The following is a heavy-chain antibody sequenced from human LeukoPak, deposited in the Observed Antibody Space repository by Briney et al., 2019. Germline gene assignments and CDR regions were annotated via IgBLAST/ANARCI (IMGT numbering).Heavy chain of an antibody. V-gene: IGHV3-48*01. Sequence: GGSLRLSCAASGFTFSSYWMSWVRQAPGKGLEWIAFIRGRADTTYYASSVQGRFTISRDNADDSVYLQMDSLRVEDTAVYYCARTYDYGVGPPGDAFDNWGQGTLVTVPS. J-gene: IGHJ3*02. D-gene: IGHD3-3*01. CDR2: IRGRADTT. CDR1: GFTFSSYW. CDR3: ARTYDYGVGPPGDAFDN.